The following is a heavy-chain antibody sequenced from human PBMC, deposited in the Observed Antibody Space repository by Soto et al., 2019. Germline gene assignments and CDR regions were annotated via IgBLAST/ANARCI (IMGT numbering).Heavy chain of an antibody. CDR2: IYYSGST. CDR1: GGSISSYY. Sequence: QVQLQESGPGLVKPSETLSLTCTVSGGSISSYYWSWIRQPPGKGLEWIGYIYYSGSTNYNPSLKSRVTISVATSKDQFSLKLSSVTAADTAVYYCARLTPPVSSSWYPAWYFDLWGRGTLVTVSS. D-gene: IGHD6-13*01. J-gene: IGHJ2*01. V-gene: IGHV4-59*08. CDR3: ARLTPPVSSSWYPAWYFDL.